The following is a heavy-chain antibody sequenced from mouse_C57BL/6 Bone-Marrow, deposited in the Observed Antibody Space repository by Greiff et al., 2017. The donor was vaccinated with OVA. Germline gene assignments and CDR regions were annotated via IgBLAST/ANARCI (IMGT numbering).Heavy chain of an antibody. CDR3: ARYDYYAMDN. V-gene: IGHV1-80*01. CDR1: GYAFSSYW. J-gene: IGHJ4*01. CDR2: VYPGDGDA. Sequence: QVQLKESGAELVKPGASVKLSCKASGYAFSSYWMNWVKQRPGTGLEWIGQVYPGDGDANYNGKFKGKATLTADKSSSTAYIQRSSLTSEDSAVSFYARYDYYAMDNWGQGTSVTVSS.